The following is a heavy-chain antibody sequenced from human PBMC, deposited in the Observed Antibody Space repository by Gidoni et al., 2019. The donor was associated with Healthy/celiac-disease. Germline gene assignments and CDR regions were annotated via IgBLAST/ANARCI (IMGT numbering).Heavy chain of an antibody. CDR3: ARSTGRFEL. D-gene: IGHD4-17*01. CDR1: GRSFRGYY. Sequence: QLQQCGTGLLKPSEPLSLTCAVSGRSFRGYYWRWIRQPPGKGLEWIGEINHSGSTNYNPSLKSRVTISVDTSKNQFSLKLSAVTAADTAVYYCARSTGRFELWGQGTLVTVSS. J-gene: IGHJ5*02. CDR2: INHSGST. V-gene: IGHV4-34*01.